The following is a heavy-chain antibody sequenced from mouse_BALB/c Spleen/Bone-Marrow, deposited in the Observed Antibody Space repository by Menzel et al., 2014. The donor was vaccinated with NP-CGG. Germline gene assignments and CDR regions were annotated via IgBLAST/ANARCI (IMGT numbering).Heavy chain of an antibody. D-gene: IGHD3-2*01. CDR3: ARLDSSGSNYFDC. CDR1: GFSFXTYA. J-gene: IGHJ2*01. CDR2: INSGGSYT. Sequence: EVKVVESGGGLVKPGGSLKLACAASGFSFXTYAMSWVRQSPEKRLEWVATINSGGSYTYYPDTVTGRFTISRDNAKNTLYLEMSSLRSEDAAMYYCARLDSSGSNYFDCWGQGTTLTVSS. V-gene: IGHV5-9-4*01.